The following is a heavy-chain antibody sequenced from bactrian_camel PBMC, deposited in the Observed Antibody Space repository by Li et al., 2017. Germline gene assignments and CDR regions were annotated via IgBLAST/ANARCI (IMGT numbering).Heavy chain of an antibody. CDR2: IYTGGGDG. V-gene: IGHV3S31*01. J-gene: IGHJ4*01. CDR1: YTRRPNY. Sequence: DVQLVESGGGSVEAGGSLRLSCTYTRRPNYVTWFRQGPGNGREGVAGIYTGGGDGHYADAVKGRFTISRNNYRSKLYLQMDSLEPEGTALYYCTTNPSNPPGQGTQVTVS.